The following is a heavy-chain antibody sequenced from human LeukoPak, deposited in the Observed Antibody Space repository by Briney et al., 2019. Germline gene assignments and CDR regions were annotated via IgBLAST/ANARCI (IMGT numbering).Heavy chain of an antibody. CDR3: ARQHLAIPQNWFDP. CDR2: INHSGST. Sequence: SETLSLTCAVYGGSFSGYYWSWIRQPPGKGLEWIGEINHSGSTNYNPSLKSRVTISVDTSKNQFSLKLSSVTAADTAVYYCARQHLAIPQNWFDPWGQGTLVTVSS. D-gene: IGHD5-12*01. CDR1: GGSFSGYY. J-gene: IGHJ5*02. V-gene: IGHV4-34*01.